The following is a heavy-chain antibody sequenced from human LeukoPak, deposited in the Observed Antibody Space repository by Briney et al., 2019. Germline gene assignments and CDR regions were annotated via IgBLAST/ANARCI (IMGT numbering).Heavy chain of an antibody. CDR3: AGDLYYSGGPLYGFDI. Sequence: GGSLRLSCAASGFTFSHYSMNWVRQAPGKGLEWVSSISSSSAYIYYVDSVKGRFTISRDNAKNSLFLQMNSLRAEDTAVYYCAGDLYYSGGPLYGFDIRGQGKMVTSLQ. J-gene: IGHJ3*02. V-gene: IGHV3-21*01. D-gene: IGHD3-22*01. CDR1: GFTFSHYS. CDR2: ISSSSAYI.